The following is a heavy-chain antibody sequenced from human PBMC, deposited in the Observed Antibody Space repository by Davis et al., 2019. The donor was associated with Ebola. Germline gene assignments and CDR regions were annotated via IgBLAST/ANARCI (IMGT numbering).Heavy chain of an antibody. CDR2: ISGSGDRT. V-gene: IGHV3-23*01. CDR1: GFTYSTYA. Sequence: GESLKISCAASGFTYSTYAMTWVRQAPGKGLEWVPDISGSGDRTNYADSVKGRFTISRDDSKNTLYLQMNSLRVEDTAIYYCAKDLMAYYASRSTPYWGQGTLVTVSS. J-gene: IGHJ4*02. CDR3: AKDLMAYYASRSTPY. D-gene: IGHD3-10*01.